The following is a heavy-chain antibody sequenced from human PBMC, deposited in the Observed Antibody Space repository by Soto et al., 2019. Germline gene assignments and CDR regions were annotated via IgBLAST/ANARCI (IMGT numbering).Heavy chain of an antibody. CDR1: GYSFTSLD. D-gene: IGHD1-26*01. CDR3: ARGVTAGVDY. Sequence: ASVKVSCKASGYSFTSLDINWVRQTTGQGLEWMGWMRPSSGRTGYAQKFQGRVTMTRDTSINTAYMELSSLTSDDTAFYYCARGVTAGVDYWGQGTLVTVSS. CDR2: MRPSSGRT. V-gene: IGHV1-8*01. J-gene: IGHJ4*02.